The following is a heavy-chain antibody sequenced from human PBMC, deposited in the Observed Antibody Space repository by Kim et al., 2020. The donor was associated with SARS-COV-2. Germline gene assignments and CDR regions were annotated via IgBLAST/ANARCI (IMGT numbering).Heavy chain of an antibody. Sequence: ASVKVSCKASGYTFTSYYMHWVRQAPGQGLEWMGIINPSGGSTSYAQKFQGRVTMTRDTSTSTVYMELSSLRSEDTAVYYCARDLEASDSSGSGSWSRYYFDYWGQGTLVTVSS. CDR3: ARDLEASDSSGSGSWSRYYFDY. CDR1: GYTFTSYY. CDR2: INPSGGST. D-gene: IGHD3-22*01. J-gene: IGHJ4*02. V-gene: IGHV1-46*01.